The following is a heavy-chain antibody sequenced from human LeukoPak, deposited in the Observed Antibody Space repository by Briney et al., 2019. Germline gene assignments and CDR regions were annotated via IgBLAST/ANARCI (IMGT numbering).Heavy chain of an antibody. CDR3: ARAPGLDFDY. CDR2: IYYSGST. CDR1: GGSVSSGSYY. V-gene: IGHV4-61*01. Sequence: SETLFLTCTVSGGSVSSGSYYWSWIRQPPGKGLEWIGYIYYSGSTNYNPSLKSRVTISVDTSKNQFSLKLSSVTAADTAVYYCARAPGLDFDYWGQGTLVTVSS. J-gene: IGHJ4*02. D-gene: IGHD3-10*01.